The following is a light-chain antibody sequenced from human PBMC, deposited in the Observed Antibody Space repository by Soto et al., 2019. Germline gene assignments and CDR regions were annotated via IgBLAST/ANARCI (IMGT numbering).Light chain of an antibody. V-gene: IGLV3-9*01. J-gene: IGLJ1*01. Sequence: YELTQPLSVSVALGQTARITCGGNNIGTKNVHWYQQKPGQAPVLVMYSDRNRPSGVPERFSGSNSGNTATLTISRAQAGDEADYYCQVWDSSTALYVFGTGTKVTVL. CDR2: SDR. CDR3: QVWDSSTALYV. CDR1: NIGTKN.